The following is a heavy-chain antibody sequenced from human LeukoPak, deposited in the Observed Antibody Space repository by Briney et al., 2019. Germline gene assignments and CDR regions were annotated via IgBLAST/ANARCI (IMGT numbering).Heavy chain of an antibody. J-gene: IGHJ4*02. CDR2: TSGSGENS. CDR3: ANGAAAGTPTIGDY. Sequence: PGGSLRLSCAASGFTLSNYGMSWVRQAPGKGLEWVSVTSGSGENSYYADSVKGRFTISRDNFKNTLYLQMNSLRAEDTAVYYCANGAAAGTPTIGDYWGQGTLVTVSS. D-gene: IGHD6-13*01. V-gene: IGHV3-23*01. CDR1: GFTLSNYG.